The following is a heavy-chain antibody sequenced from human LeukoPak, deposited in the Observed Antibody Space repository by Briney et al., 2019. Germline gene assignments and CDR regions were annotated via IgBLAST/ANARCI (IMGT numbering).Heavy chain of an antibody. CDR2: ISGSGGST. CDR3: AKVRVRSIVAAISYFDY. J-gene: IGHJ4*02. CDR1: GFTFSSYA. D-gene: IGHD1-26*01. Sequence: GGSLRLSCAASGFTFSSYAMSWVRQAPVKGLEWVSAISGSGGSTYYADSVKGRFTISRDNSKNTLYLQMNSLRAEDTAVYYCAKVRVRSIVAAISYFDYWGQGTLVTVSS. V-gene: IGHV3-23*01.